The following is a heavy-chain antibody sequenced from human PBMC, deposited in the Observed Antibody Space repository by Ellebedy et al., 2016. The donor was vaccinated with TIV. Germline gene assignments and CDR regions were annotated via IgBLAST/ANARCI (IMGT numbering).Heavy chain of an antibody. CDR2: IRTNSYNT. D-gene: IGHD5-24*01. CDR3: AKDRGNGYNYRTLDY. CDR1: GFTLGNYE. Sequence: GGSLRLXXAASGFTLGNYEMTWVRQAPGKGLQWVAIIRTNSYNTLYADSVKGRFTISRDNAKNSLYLQMNSLRAEDTALYYCAKDRGNGYNYRTLDYWGQGTLVTVSS. J-gene: IGHJ4*02. V-gene: IGHV3-9*01.